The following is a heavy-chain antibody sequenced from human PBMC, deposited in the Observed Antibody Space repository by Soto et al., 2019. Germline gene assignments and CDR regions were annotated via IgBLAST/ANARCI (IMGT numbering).Heavy chain of an antibody. D-gene: IGHD2-2*01. CDR1: GGSFSGYY. Sequence: QVQLQQWGAGLLKPSETLSLTCAVYGGSFSGYYWSWIRQPPGKGLEWIGEINHSGNTNDNPSLKSRVTTSVDTSKKQFSLKLSSVTAADTAVYYCARPSGPYCSSTSCSQYGMDVWGQGTTVTVSS. CDR3: ARPSGPYCSSTSCSQYGMDV. CDR2: INHSGNT. J-gene: IGHJ6*02. V-gene: IGHV4-34*01.